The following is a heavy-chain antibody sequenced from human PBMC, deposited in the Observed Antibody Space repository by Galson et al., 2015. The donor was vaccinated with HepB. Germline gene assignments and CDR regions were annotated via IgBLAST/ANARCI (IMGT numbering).Heavy chain of an antibody. CDR3: ATTTQFYYYYGMDV. V-gene: IGHV3-33*01. J-gene: IGHJ6*02. D-gene: IGHD1-7*01. CDR1: ESTFSSHS. CDR2: IWYDGRNK. Sequence: YLRVTCSASESTFSSHSMHWPREAPGKGLEWVAVIWYDGRNKYSADSVKGRFTISRGNSKNTLYLQMNSLRAEDTAVYYCATTTQFYYYYGMDVWGQGTTVTVSS.